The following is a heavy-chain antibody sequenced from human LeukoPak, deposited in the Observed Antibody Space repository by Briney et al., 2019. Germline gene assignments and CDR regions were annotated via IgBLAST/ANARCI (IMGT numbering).Heavy chain of an antibody. D-gene: IGHD6-13*01. CDR3: AKDSGSSWPPPVDY. CDR1: GFTFSSYA. V-gene: IGHV3-23*01. J-gene: IGHJ4*02. Sequence: GGSLRLSCAASGFTFSSYAMSWVRQAPGKGLEWVSAISGSGGSTYYADSVKGRFTISRDNSKNTLYLQMSSLRAEDTAVYYCAKDSGSSWPPPVDYWGQGTLVTVSS. CDR2: ISGSGGST.